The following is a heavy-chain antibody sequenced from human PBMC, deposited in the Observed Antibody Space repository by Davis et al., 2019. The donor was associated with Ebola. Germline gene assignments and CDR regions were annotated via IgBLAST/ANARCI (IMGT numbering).Heavy chain of an antibody. CDR2: ISGSGGST. CDR3: AKSASGSYMVYYYYMDV. D-gene: IGHD1-26*01. CDR1: GFTFSRYA. Sequence: PGGSLRLSCAASGFTFSRYAMSWVRQAPGKGLEWVSAISGSGGSTYYADSVKGRFTISRDNSKNTLYLQMNSLRAEDTAVYYCAKSASGSYMVYYYYMDVWGKGTTVTVSS. J-gene: IGHJ6*03. V-gene: IGHV3-23*01.